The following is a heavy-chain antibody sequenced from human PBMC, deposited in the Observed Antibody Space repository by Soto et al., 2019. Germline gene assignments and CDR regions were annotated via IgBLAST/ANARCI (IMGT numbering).Heavy chain of an antibody. CDR3: ARDRVPYYFDY. CDR2: IWNDGTNE. J-gene: IGHJ4*02. V-gene: IGHV3-33*01. Sequence: PGGSLRLSCAASGFTFSYYAMHWVRQAPGTGLEWVAAIWNDGTNEYYADSVKGRFTISRDNSKNTLFLQMSSLRAEDTAVYYCARDRVPYYFDYWGQGALVTVSS. CDR1: GFTFSYYA.